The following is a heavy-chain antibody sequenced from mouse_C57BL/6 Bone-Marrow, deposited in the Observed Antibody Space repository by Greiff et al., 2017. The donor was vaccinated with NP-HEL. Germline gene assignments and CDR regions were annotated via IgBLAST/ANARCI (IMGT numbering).Heavy chain of an antibody. J-gene: IGHJ3*01. CDR3: ARGAY. CDR1: GYAFSSYW. V-gene: IGHV1-80*01. CDR2: IYPGDGDT. Sequence: VQLQESGAELVKPGASVKISCKASGYAFSSYWMNWVKQRPGKGLEWIGQIYPGDGDTNYNGKFKDKASLTADKSSSTAYMQLSSLTSEDSAVSFCARGAYWGQGTLVTVSA.